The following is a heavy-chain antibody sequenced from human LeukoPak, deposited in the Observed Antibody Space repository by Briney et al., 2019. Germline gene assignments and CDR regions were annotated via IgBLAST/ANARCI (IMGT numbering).Heavy chain of an antibody. J-gene: IGHJ4*02. CDR1: GFTFSSYG. D-gene: IGHD2-2*01. CDR3: AKGPLIVVVPAVVDY. CDR2: ISYDGSNK. Sequence: GGSLRLSCAASGFTFSSYGMHWVRQAPGKGLEWVAVISYDGSNKYYADSVKGRFTISRDNSKNTLYLQMNSLRAGDTAVYYCAKGPLIVVVPAVVDYWGQGTLVTVSS. V-gene: IGHV3-30*18.